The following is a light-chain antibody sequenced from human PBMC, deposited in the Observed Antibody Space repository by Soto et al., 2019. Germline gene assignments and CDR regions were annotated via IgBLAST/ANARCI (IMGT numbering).Light chain of an antibody. CDR3: QHSGDFRWT. CDR2: EAS. V-gene: IGKV3-11*01. Sequence: EIVLTQSPATLSLSPGERATLSCRASQTVSSSLAWYQQKPGQAPRLLIYEASNRATGIPARFSGSGSGTEFTLTISRLEPEDFAVYYCQHSGDFRWTFGLGTKVDI. CDR1: QTVSSS. J-gene: IGKJ1*01.